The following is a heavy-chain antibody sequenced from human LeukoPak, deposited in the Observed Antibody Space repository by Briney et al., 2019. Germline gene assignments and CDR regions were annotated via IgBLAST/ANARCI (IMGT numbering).Heavy chain of an antibody. CDR3: PRDKGSSLGMEV. CDR1: GGSVTGYY. CDR2: IHHSGNT. V-gene: IGHV4-59*02. J-gene: IGHJ6*02. Sequence: SETLSLTCTVSGGSVTGYYWSWIRQPPGKGLEWIGYIHHSGNTKNNPSLEGRVTMSVDTSNNQLSLRLRSVTAADTAVYSWPRDKGSSLGMEVWGQGTTVTVSS. D-gene: IGHD6-13*01.